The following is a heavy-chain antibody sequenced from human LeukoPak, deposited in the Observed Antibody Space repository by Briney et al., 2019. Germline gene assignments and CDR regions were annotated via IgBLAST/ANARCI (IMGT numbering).Heavy chain of an antibody. D-gene: IGHD6-19*01. V-gene: IGHV4-4*07. CDR2: ISTSGST. Sequence: SETLSLTCTVSGASISNYYWSWIRQPAGKGLEWIGRISTSGSTNYNPSLKSRVTMSVDTSKNQFSLELSSVTAADTAVYYCARHRGSGWFSGAFDIWGQGTMVTVSS. CDR3: ARHRGSGWFSGAFDI. CDR1: GASISNYY. J-gene: IGHJ3*02.